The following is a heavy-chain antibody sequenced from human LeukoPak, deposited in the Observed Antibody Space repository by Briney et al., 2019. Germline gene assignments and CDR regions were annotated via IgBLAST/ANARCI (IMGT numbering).Heavy chain of an antibody. D-gene: IGHD7-27*01. Sequence: PGGSLRLSCAASGFTFSSYAMHWVRQAPGKGLEWVAVISYDGSNKYYADSVKGRFTISRDNSKNTLYLQMNSLRPEDTAVYFCAKIRSRGAWGYYYGMDVWGQGTTVTVSS. CDR3: AKIRSRGAWGYYYGMDV. V-gene: IGHV3-30-3*02. CDR2: ISYDGSNK. J-gene: IGHJ6*02. CDR1: GFTFSSYA.